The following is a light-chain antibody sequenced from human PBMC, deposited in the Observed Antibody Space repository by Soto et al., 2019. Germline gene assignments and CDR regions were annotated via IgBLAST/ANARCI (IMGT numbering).Light chain of an antibody. CDR1: QSISSW. Sequence: GDRVTITCRASQSISSWLAWYQQKPGKAPKPLIYDASSLESGVPSRFSGSGSGTEFTLTISSLQPDDFATYYCQQYNSAWTFGQGTKVEIK. CDR3: QQYNSAWT. J-gene: IGKJ1*01. V-gene: IGKV1-5*01. CDR2: DAS.